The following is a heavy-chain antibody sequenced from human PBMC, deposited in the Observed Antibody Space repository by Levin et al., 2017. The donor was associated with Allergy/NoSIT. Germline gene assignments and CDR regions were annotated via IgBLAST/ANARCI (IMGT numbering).Heavy chain of an antibody. Sequence: GGSLRLSCAASGFTFSSYAMSWVRQAPGKGLEWVSAISGSGGSTYYADSVKGRFTISRDNSKNTLYLQMNSLRAEDTAVYYCAKVRRHYYDSSGYHRGYFQHWGQGTLVTVSS. CDR1: GFTFSSYA. V-gene: IGHV3-23*01. CDR3: AKVRRHYYDSSGYHRGYFQH. D-gene: IGHD3-22*01. J-gene: IGHJ1*01. CDR2: ISGSGGST.